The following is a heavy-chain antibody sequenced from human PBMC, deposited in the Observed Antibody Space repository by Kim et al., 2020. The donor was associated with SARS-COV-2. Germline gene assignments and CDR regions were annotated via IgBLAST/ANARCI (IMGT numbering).Heavy chain of an antibody. CDR1: GFTFSSYA. Sequence: GGSLRLSCAASGFTFSSYAMSWVRQAPGKGLEWVSAISGSGGSTYYADSVKGRFTISRDNSKNTLYLQMNSLRAEDTAVYYCAKSIVVVPAAMGYFDYWGQGTLVTVSS. V-gene: IGHV3-23*01. CDR2: ISGSGGST. D-gene: IGHD2-2*01. CDR3: AKSIVVVPAAMGYFDY. J-gene: IGHJ4*02.